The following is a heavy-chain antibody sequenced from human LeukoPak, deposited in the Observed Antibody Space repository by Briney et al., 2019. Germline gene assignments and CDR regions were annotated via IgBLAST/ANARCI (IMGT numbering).Heavy chain of an antibody. J-gene: IGHJ4*02. CDR3: ARAKDVSSWLDY. CDR1: GFIFDDYG. CDR2: INWNGGST. V-gene: IGHV3-20*04. Sequence: GGSLRLSCAASGFIFDDYGMRWVRQAPGRGLEWVSGINWNGGSTGYADSVKGRFTISRDNAKNSLYLQMNSLRAEDTALYYCARAKDVSSWLDYWGQGTLVTVSS. D-gene: IGHD6-13*01.